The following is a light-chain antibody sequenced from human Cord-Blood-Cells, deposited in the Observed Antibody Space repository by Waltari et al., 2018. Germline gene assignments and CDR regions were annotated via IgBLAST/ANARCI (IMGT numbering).Light chain of an antibody. J-gene: IGLJ2*01. Sequence: QSALTQPASVSGSPGQSITISCTGNSSDVGSYNLVSWYQQPPGKAPKLMIYEGSKRPSGVSNRFSGSKSGNTASLTISGLQAEDEADYYCCSYAGSSTLVFGGGTKLTVL. V-gene: IGLV2-23*01. CDR3: CSYAGSSTLV. CDR2: EGS. CDR1: SSDVGSYNL.